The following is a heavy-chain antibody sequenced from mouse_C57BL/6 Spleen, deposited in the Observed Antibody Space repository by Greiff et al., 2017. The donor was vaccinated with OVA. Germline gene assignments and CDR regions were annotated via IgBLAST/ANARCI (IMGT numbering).Heavy chain of an antibody. J-gene: IGHJ4*01. CDR3: AKAYYYGSIHAMDY. Sequence: QVQLQQPGAELVKPGASVKLSCKASGYTFTSYWMQWVKQRPGQGLEWIGEIDPSDSYTNYNQKFKGKATLTVDTSSSTAYMPRSSLTSEDSAVYDCAKAYYYGSIHAMDYWGQGTSVTVSS. V-gene: IGHV1-50*01. CDR1: GYTFTSYW. CDR2: IDPSDSYT. D-gene: IGHD1-1*01.